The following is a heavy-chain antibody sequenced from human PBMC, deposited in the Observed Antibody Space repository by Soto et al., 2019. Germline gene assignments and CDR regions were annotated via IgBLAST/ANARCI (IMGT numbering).Heavy chain of an antibody. Sequence: QITLKESGPTLVKPTQTLTLTCTFSGFSLSTSGVGVGWIRHPPGKALEWLAPIYWDDDKRYSPSLKSTVTNTHDPSKNQGALRMTNMDPVDTATNYCAQNGPYDILSSSPHENAFANWGQGTMVTVSS. CDR1: GFSLSTSGVG. D-gene: IGHD3-9*01. V-gene: IGHV2-5*02. CDR2: IYWDDDK. J-gene: IGHJ3*02. CDR3: AQNGPYDILSSSPHENAFAN.